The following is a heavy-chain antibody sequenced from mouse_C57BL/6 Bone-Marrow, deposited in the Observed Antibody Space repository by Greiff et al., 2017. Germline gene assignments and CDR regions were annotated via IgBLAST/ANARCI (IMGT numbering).Heavy chain of an antibody. D-gene: IGHD2-5*01. Sequence: QVQLKESGAELVKPGASVKISCKASGYTFTDYYINWVKQRPGQGLEWIGKIGPGSGSTYYNEKFKGKATLTADKSSSTAYMQLSSLTSEDSAVYFVAVSGAYYSNFFYAMDYWGQGTSVTVSS. J-gene: IGHJ4*01. V-gene: IGHV1-77*01. CDR3: AVSGAYYSNFFYAMDY. CDR1: GYTFTDYY. CDR2: IGPGSGST.